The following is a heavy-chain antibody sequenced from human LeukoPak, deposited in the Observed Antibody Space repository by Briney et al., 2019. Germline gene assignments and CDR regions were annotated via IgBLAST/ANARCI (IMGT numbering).Heavy chain of an antibody. V-gene: IGHV3-7*01. CDR1: GFPFSIYY. D-gene: IGHD3-22*01. Sequence: EPGGSLRLSCVASGFPFSIYYMSWVRQAPGRGLEWVANIKQDGSDKYYVDSVKGRFTISRDNAKNSLYLQMNSLRAEDTAVYYCARDSSAFYWGQGTLVTVSS. CDR2: IKQDGSDK. CDR3: ARDSSAFY. J-gene: IGHJ4*02.